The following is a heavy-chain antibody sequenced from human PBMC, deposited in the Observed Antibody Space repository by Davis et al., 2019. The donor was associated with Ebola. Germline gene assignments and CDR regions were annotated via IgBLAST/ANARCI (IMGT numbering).Heavy chain of an antibody. CDR3: ARGPSIRGFDY. D-gene: IGHD6-6*01. J-gene: IGHJ4*02. CDR1: GGSVSSGGYS. V-gene: IGHV4-30-2*01. Sequence: LRLSCAVSGGSVSSGGYSWSWIRQPPGKGLEWIGYIYHSGSTYYNPSLKSRVTISVDTSKNQFSLKLSSVTAADTAVYYCARGPSIRGFDYWGQGTLVTVSS. CDR2: IYHSGST.